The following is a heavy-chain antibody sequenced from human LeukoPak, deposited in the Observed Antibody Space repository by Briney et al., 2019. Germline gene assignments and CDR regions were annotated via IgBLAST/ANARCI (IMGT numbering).Heavy chain of an antibody. CDR3: AKDGIGVAGTSAWY. CDR2: ISHDGTGK. V-gene: IGHV3-30*18. D-gene: IGHD6-19*01. CDR1: GFTFSTFG. Sequence: PGRSLRLSCAASGFTFSTFGMHWVRQAPGKGLEWVAVISHDGTGKFHADSVKGRFTISRDNSKNTLYLQMNSLTVEDTAVYYCAKDGIGVAGTSAWYWGQGTQVTVSS. J-gene: IGHJ4*02.